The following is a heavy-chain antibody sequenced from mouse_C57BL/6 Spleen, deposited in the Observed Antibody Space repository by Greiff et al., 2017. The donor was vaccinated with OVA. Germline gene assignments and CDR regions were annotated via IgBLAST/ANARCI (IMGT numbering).Heavy chain of an antibody. V-gene: IGHV14-3*01. CDR2: IGPANGNT. J-gene: IGHJ3*01. Sequence: EVQLKESVAELVRPGASVKLSCTASGFNIKNSYMHWVKQRPEKGLEWIGRIGPANGNTKYAPKFQGKATITADQSSNTAYLQLSSLTSEDTAIYYCALDSSVYWFAYWGQGTLVTVSA. CDR3: ALDSSVYWFAY. D-gene: IGHD3-2*02. CDR1: GFNIKNSY.